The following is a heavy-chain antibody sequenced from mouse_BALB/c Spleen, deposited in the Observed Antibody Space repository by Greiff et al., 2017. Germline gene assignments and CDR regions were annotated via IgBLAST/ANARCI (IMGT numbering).Heavy chain of an antibody. Sequence: EVMLVESGGGLVKPGGSLKLSCAASGFTFSSYAMSWVRQTPEKRLEWVASISSGGSTYYPDSVKGRFTISRDNARNILYLQMSSLRSEDTAMYYCARPYYGSSRYFDVWGAGTTVTVSS. CDR1: GFTFSSYA. D-gene: IGHD1-1*01. J-gene: IGHJ1*01. V-gene: IGHV5-6-5*01. CDR3: ARPYYGSSRYFDV. CDR2: ISSGGST.